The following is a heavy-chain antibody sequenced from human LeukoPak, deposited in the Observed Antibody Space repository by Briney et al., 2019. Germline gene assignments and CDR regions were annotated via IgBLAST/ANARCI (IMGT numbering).Heavy chain of an antibody. CDR3: ARERAGYCSGGSCYLIDY. V-gene: IGHV1-69*04. J-gene: IGHJ4*02. D-gene: IGHD2-15*01. CDR2: IIPILGIA. Sequence: SVKVSCKASGGTFSRYAISWVRQAPGQGLEWMGRIIPILGIANYAQKLQGRVTITANKSTSTAYMELSSLRSEDTAVYYCARERAGYCSGGSCYLIDYWGQGTLVTVSS. CDR1: GGTFSRYA.